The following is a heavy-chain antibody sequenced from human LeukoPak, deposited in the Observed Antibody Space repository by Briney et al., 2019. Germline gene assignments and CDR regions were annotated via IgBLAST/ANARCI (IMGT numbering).Heavy chain of an antibody. Sequence: PSETLSLTCTVSGGSITSTSYYWGWIRQPPGKGLEWIGSIFYSGNTHNNPSLKNRVTMPVDTSKNQFSLKLNSMTAADTAVYYCARGGWGLVILTGLYFDYWGQGNLVTVSS. CDR2: IFYSGNT. CDR3: ARGGWGLVILTGLYFDY. CDR1: GGSITSTSYY. D-gene: IGHD3-9*01. J-gene: IGHJ4*02. V-gene: IGHV4-39*07.